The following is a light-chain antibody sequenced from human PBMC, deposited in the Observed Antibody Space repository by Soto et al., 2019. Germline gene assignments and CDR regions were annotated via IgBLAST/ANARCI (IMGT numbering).Light chain of an antibody. CDR2: GNI. Sequence: QSVLTQPPSVSGAPGQRVTISCTGSSSNIGAGYDVHWYQQLPGTAPKLLIYGNINRPSGVPDRFSGSKSGTSASLSITGLQAEEEDDYYCQSYDSSLRVSVFGGGTTLPVL. CDR3: QSYDSSLRVSV. CDR1: SSNIGAGYD. J-gene: IGLJ2*01. V-gene: IGLV1-40*01.